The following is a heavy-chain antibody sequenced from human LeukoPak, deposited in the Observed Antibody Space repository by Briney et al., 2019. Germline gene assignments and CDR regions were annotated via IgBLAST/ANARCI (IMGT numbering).Heavy chain of an antibody. CDR1: GYTFTSYD. CDR2: MNPNSGNT. CDR3: ARGQGGDYGDYGAAFDI. D-gene: IGHD4-17*01. Sequence: ASVKVSCKASGYTFTSYDINWVRQAPGQGLEWMGWMNPNSGNTGYAQKFQGRVTMTRNTSISTAYMELSSLRSEDTAVYYCARGQGGDYGDYGAAFDIWGQGTMVTVSS. V-gene: IGHV1-8*01. J-gene: IGHJ3*02.